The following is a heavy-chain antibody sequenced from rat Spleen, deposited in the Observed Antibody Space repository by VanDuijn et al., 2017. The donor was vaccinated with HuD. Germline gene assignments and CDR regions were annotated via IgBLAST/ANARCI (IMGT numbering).Heavy chain of an antibody. Sequence: QVQLKDSGPGLVQPSQTLSLTCTVSGFSLTGSTVSWIRQPPGKGLEWIAAISSGGNTYYNSTLKSRLSISRDTSKSQVFLEVNSLQTEDTAMYFCARSTGSPFDYWGQGVKVTVSS. V-gene: IGHV2-6*01. D-gene: IGHD5-1*01. CDR1: GFSLTGST. CDR3: ARSTGSPFDY. CDR2: ISSGGNT. J-gene: IGHJ2*01.